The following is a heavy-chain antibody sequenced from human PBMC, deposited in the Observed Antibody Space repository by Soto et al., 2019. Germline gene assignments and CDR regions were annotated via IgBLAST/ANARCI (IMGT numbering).Heavy chain of an antibody. CDR3: ARKQAGFFYGIDY. Sequence: SETLSLTCTVSGGSISTGGYYWSWIRQYPGKGLEWLGYIDGSGYTFYNPSLQSRLTLSMDTSKNQFSLRLSSATAADTAVYFCARKQAGFFYGIDYWGQGTLVTVS. CDR1: GGSISTGGYY. J-gene: IGHJ4*02. D-gene: IGHD3-3*01. V-gene: IGHV4-31*03. CDR2: IDGSGYT.